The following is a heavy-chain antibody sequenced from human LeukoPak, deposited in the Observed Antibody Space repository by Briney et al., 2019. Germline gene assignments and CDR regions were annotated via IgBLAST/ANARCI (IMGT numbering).Heavy chain of an antibody. CDR2: IRSKAYGGTT. CDR3: TRKQSGIAVAGPLDY. J-gene: IGHJ4*02. Sequence: GGSLRLSCTASGFTFGDYAMSWFRQAPGKGLEWVGFIRSKAYGGTTEYAASVKGRFTISRDDSKSIAYLQMNSLETEDTAVYYCTRKQSGIAVAGPLDYWGQGTLVTVSS. CDR1: GFTFGDYA. V-gene: IGHV3-49*03. D-gene: IGHD6-19*01.